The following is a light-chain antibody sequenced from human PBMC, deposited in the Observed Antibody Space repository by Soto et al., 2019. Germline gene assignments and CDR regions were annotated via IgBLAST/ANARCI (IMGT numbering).Light chain of an antibody. V-gene: IGKV3-20*01. CDR2: DAS. CDR1: QTVTNDY. Sequence: EVVLTQSPGTLSLSPWERVTLSCRASQTVTNDYLAWYQQKDGQAPRLLIYDASTRATGVPDRFSGSGSGPEYTLTITRLEPEDFAVYSCQQYGFSPISFGQGTRLEIK. J-gene: IGKJ5*01. CDR3: QQYGFSPIS.